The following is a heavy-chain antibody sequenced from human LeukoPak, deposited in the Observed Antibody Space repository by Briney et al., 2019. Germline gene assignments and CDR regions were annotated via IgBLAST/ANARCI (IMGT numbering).Heavy chain of an antibody. V-gene: IGHV1-18*01. D-gene: IGHD6-19*01. CDR2: ISAYNGNT. Sequence: ASAKVSCKTSGYTFTNYGISWVRQAPGQGLEWMGWISAYNGNTNYAQKLQGGLTMTTDTSTSTAYMELRSLRSDDTAVYYCARDRIAVAEYWFDPWGQGTLVTVSS. CDR1: GYTFTNYG. J-gene: IGHJ5*02. CDR3: ARDRIAVAEYWFDP.